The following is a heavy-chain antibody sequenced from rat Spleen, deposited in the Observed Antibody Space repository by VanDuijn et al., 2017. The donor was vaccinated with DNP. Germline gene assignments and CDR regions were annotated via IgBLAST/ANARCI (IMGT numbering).Heavy chain of an antibody. CDR1: GLNFSDYW. CDR3: VTRGTGSDNWFAH. V-gene: IGHV4-2*01. J-gene: IGHJ3*01. D-gene: IGHD5-1*01. Sequence: EVKLVEPGGVLVQPGRSLKLSCAASGLNFSDYWMGWVRQAPGKGLEWMGEIKQDSTIINHNPSLRDRFTIPRDNAQNSLYLQMNNLGSEDTAIYSCVTRGTGSDNWFAHWGQGTLVTVSS. CDR2: IKQDSTII.